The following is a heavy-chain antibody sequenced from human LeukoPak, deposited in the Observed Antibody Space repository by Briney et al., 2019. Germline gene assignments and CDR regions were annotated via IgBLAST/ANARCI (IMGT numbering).Heavy chain of an antibody. CDR2: INHSGST. J-gene: IGHJ3*02. V-gene: IGHV4-34*01. CDR1: GVSFSGYY. Sequence: SETLSLTCAVYGVSFSGYYWSWIRQPPGKGLEWSGEINHSGSTNYNPSLKSRVTISVDTSKNQFSLKLSSVTAADTAVYYCARFNHDFIAVAVTAPDAFDIWGQGTMVTVSS. D-gene: IGHD6-19*01. CDR3: ARFNHDFIAVAVTAPDAFDI.